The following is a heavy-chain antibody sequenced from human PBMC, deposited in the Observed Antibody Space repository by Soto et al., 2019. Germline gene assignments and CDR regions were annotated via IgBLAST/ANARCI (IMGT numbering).Heavy chain of an antibody. CDR3: AQVQLYSSGWPFDY. CDR2: IYWNDDK. J-gene: IGHJ4*02. D-gene: IGHD6-19*01. V-gene: IGHV2-5*01. Sequence: QITLKESGPTLVKPTQTLTLTCTFSGFSLSTSGVGVGWIRQPPGKALEWLALIYWNDDKRYSPSLKSRLTITKDTSKNQVVLTMTNMDHVDTATYYCAQVQLYSSGWPFDYWGQGTLVTVSS. CDR1: GFSLSTSGVG.